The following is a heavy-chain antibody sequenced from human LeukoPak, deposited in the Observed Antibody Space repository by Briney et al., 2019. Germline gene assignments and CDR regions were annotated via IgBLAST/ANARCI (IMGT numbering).Heavy chain of an antibody. Sequence: ASVKVSCKASGYTFTGYYMQWVRQAPGQGLEWMGWINPNSGGTNYAQKFQGRVTMTRDTSISTAYMELSRLRSDDTAVYYCAIRVSTVVATSYPSSDWGPRTLVTVSS. CDR2: INPNSGGT. V-gene: IGHV1-2*02. J-gene: IGHJ4*02. D-gene: IGHD4-23*01. CDR1: GYTFTGYY. CDR3: AIRVSTVVATSYPSSD.